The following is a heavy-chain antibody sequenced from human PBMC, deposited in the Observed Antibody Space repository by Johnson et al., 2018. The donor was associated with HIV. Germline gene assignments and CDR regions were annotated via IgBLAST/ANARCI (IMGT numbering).Heavy chain of an antibody. CDR1: GFTFSDYY. Sequence: QMLLVESGGGLVKPGGSLRLSCAASGFTFSDYYMSWIRQAPGKGLEWVSYISSSGSTIYYADSVKGRFTISRDNPKNSLYLQMNSLRVEDTAVYYCAREGAWEVRPGAFDIWGQGTMVTVSS. J-gene: IGHJ3*02. CDR3: AREGAWEVRPGAFDI. V-gene: IGHV3-11*04. CDR2: ISSSGSTI. D-gene: IGHD1-26*01.